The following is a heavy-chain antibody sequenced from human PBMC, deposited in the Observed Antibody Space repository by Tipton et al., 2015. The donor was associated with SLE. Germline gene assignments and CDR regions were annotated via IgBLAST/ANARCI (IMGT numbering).Heavy chain of an antibody. Sequence: TLSLTCAVSGGSISNDYWSWIRQSPGEGLEWIGYIHYSGSTNYNPSLKSRVTISVDTSKNQFSLKLSSVTAADTAVYYCAISPEAVAGDAAFDIWGQGTMVTVSS. V-gene: IGHV4-59*12. D-gene: IGHD6-19*01. CDR1: GGSISNDY. CDR3: AISPEAVAGDAAFDI. J-gene: IGHJ3*02. CDR2: IHYSGST.